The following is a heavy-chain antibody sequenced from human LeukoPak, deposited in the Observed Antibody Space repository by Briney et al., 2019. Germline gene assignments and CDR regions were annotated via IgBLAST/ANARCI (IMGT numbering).Heavy chain of an antibody. J-gene: IGHJ4*02. CDR3: ARRKEQQLADY. Sequence: ASVSVSCKASGYTFTSYGISWVRQAPGQGLEWMGWISAYNGNTNYAQKLQGSVTMTTDTSTSAAYMELRSLRSDDTAVYYCARRKEQQLADYWGQGTLVTVSS. D-gene: IGHD6-13*01. V-gene: IGHV1-18*01. CDR1: GYTFTSYG. CDR2: ISAYNGNT.